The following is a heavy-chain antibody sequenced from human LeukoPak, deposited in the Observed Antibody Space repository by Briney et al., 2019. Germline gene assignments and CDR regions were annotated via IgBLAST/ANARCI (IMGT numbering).Heavy chain of an antibody. J-gene: IGHJ6*02. CDR2: ISYDGKVK. Sequence: GGSLRLSCAASGFAFSTYGMQWVRQAPGKGLEWVAVISYDGKVKHYTDSVKGRFTISRDNSRNTLYLQMNSLRAEDTAVYYCARDSFRIMDVWGQGTTVTVSS. D-gene: IGHD2-15*01. V-gene: IGHV3-30*03. CDR1: GFAFSTYG. CDR3: ARDSFRIMDV.